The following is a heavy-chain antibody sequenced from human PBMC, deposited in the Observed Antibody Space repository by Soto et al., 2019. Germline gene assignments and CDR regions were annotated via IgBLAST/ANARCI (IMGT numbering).Heavy chain of an antibody. V-gene: IGHV4-61*01. Sequence: QVQLQESGPGLVKPSETLSLTCTVSGGSVSSGSYYWSWIRQPPGKGLEWIGYIYYSGSTNYNPALKSRVTISVDTSKNQFSLKLSSVTAAATAVYYCAREGAAGRYYYGMDVWGQGTTVTVSS. CDR1: GGSVSSGSYY. D-gene: IGHD6-13*01. CDR2: IYYSGST. CDR3: AREGAAGRYYYGMDV. J-gene: IGHJ6*02.